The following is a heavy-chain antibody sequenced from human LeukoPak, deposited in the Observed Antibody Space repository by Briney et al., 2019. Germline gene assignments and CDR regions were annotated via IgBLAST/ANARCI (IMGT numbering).Heavy chain of an antibody. D-gene: IGHD2-21*01. CDR2: FYTDGRT. CDR1: GLHDTSNY. Sequence: GGSLTLPCALSGLHDTSNYKMCPPHARGEAVAWLSAFYTDGRTVYAASVKGRFTISRDNSKNALYLQMNSLRVDDTAVYYCARGISAYGRALESWGGGALVTVSS. V-gene: IGHV3-53*01. J-gene: IGHJ4*02. CDR3: ARGISAYGRALES.